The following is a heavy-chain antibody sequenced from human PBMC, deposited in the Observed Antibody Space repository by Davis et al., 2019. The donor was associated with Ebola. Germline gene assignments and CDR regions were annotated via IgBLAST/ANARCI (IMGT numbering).Heavy chain of an antibody. Sequence: PGGSLRLSCAASGFTFSSYGMHCVRQAPGKGLEWVSAISGSGGSTYYADSVKGRFTISRDNSKNTLYLQMNSLRAEDTAVYYCAKWDCSGGSCYGMDVWGQGTTVTVSS. V-gene: IGHV3-23*01. J-gene: IGHJ6*02. CDR2: ISGSGGST. CDR1: GFTFSSYG. CDR3: AKWDCSGGSCYGMDV. D-gene: IGHD2-15*01.